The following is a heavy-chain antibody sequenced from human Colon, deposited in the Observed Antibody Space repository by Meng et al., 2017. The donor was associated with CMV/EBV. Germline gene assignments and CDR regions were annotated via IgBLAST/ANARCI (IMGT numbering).Heavy chain of an antibody. CDR3: ATLSIYDSTISDF. CDR2: INPSGGST. Sequence: ASVKVSCKASGYTFTSYYMHWVRQAPGQGLEWMGIINPSGGSTSYAQKFQGRVTMTRDTTVNTAYLDLTSLRSADTAVYYCATLSIYDSTISDFWGQGTLVTVSS. J-gene: IGHJ4*02. V-gene: IGHV1-46*01. CDR1: GYTFTSYY. D-gene: IGHD5/OR15-5a*01.